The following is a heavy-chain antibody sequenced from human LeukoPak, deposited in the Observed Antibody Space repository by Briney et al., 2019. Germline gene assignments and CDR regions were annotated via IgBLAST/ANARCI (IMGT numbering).Heavy chain of an antibody. CDR2: IIPIFGTA. CDR3: ARDQNPYYYDSSGYYYFDY. D-gene: IGHD3-22*01. CDR1: GGTFSSYA. Sequence: ASVKVSCKASGGTFSSYAISWVRQAPGQGLEWMGGIIPIFGTANYAQKFQGRVTITADKSTSTAYMELSSLRSEDTAVYYCARDQNPYYYDSSGYYYFDYWGQGTLVTVSS. J-gene: IGHJ4*02. V-gene: IGHV1-69*06.